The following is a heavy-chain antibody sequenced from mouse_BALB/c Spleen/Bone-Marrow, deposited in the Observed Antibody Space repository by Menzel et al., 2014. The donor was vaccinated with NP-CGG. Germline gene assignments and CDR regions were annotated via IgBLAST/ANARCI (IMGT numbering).Heavy chain of an antibody. J-gene: IGHJ4*01. D-gene: IGHD2-5*01. CDR1: GYTFTDYA. V-gene: IGHV1S137*01. CDR2: INTYFGDI. CDR3: ARGYSNNYAMDY. Sequence: QVHVKQSGAELVRPGVSVKISCKGSGYTFTDYAMHWVKQSHAESLEWIGVINTYFGDISYNQKFKGKATMAVDKTSRTVYMELARLTAEDSAIYYCARGYSNNYAMDYWGQGTSVTVSS.